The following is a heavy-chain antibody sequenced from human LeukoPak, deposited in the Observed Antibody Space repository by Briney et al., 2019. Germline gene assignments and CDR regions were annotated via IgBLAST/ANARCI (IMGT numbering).Heavy chain of an antibody. CDR1: GFTFSSYM. D-gene: IGHD4-17*01. J-gene: IGHJ5*02. CDR3: ARVPKNDYGDYGWFDP. V-gene: IGHV3-7*03. CDR2: IKPDGGEK. Sequence: PGGSLRLSCAASGFTFSSYMMTWVRQAPGKGLEWVANIKPDGGEKFYVDSVRGRFTISRDNAKNSLYLQMNSLRAEDTALYYCARVPKNDYGDYGWFDPWGQGTLVTVSS.